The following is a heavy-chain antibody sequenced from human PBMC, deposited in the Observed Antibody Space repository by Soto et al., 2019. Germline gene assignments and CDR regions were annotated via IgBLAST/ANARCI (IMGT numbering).Heavy chain of an antibody. CDR3: ARGWGYDSTYYYYAY. CDR1: GGSFNRHT. CDR2: IIPIFGTA. V-gene: IGHV1-69*01. D-gene: IGHD3-16*01. J-gene: IGHJ4*02. Sequence: QVQLVQSGAEVRKPGSSVRVSCKASGGSFNRHTISWVRQAPGQGLEWMGGIIPIFGTAHHAQKFQGRVTIIADESTSTVYMDLSSLRSDDTALYYCARGWGYDSTYYYYAYWGQGTLVIVSS.